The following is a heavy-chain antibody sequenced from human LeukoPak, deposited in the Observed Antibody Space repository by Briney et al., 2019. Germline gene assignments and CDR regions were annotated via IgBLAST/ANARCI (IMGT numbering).Heavy chain of an antibody. Sequence: ASVKVSCKVSGYTVTEISMHWVRQAPGKGLEWMGAFAPEDDESIYSQKFRGRLNMTEDTSTDTAYMELKSLTSDDTAVYFCATDRTGTYYYSMDVWGQGTTVTVSS. V-gene: IGHV1-24*01. CDR3: ATDRTGTYYYSMDV. D-gene: IGHD1/OR15-1a*01. J-gene: IGHJ6*02. CDR1: GYTVTEIS. CDR2: FAPEDDES.